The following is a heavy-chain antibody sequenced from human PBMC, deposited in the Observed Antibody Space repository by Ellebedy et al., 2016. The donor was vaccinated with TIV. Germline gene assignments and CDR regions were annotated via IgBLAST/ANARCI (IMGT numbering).Heavy chain of an antibody. V-gene: IGHV3-7*01. CDR2: INGDGRAI. J-gene: IGHJ4*02. D-gene: IGHD1-26*01. Sequence: GGSLRLXXAASGLTFSGDWMTWMRQAPGKGLEWVANINGDGRAIQYADSVEGRFTISRDNAKKSLYLQMNSLRAEDTAVYFCATLGAITADYWGQGTLVTVSS. CDR1: GLTFSGDW. CDR3: ATLGAITADY.